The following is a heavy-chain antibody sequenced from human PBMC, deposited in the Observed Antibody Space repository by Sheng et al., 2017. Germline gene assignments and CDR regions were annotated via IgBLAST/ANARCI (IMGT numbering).Heavy chain of an antibody. J-gene: IGHJ6*03. CDR3: AREGNIVVVPARYYYYYMDV. D-gene: IGHD2-2*01. V-gene: IGHV3-21*01. CDR1: GFTFSSYS. CDR2: ISSSSSYI. Sequence: EVQLVESGGGLVKPGGSLRLSCAASGFTFSSYSMNWVRQAPGKGLEWVSSISSSSSYIYYADSVKGRFTISRDNAKNSLYLQMNSLRAEDTAVYYCAREGNIVVVPARYYYYYMDVWGKGTTVTVSS.